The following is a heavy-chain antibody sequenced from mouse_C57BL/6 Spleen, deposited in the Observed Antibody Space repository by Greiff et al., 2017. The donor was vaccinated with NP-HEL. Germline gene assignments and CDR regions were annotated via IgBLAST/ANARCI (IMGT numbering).Heavy chain of an antibody. Sequence: EVQLQESGTVLARPGASVKMSCKTSGYTFTSYWMHWVKQRPGQGLEWIGAIYPGNSDTSYNQKFKGKAKLTAVTSASTAYMELSSLTNEDSAVYYCARWSTTVVDAMDYWGQGTSVTVSS. J-gene: IGHJ4*01. CDR1: GYTFTSYW. D-gene: IGHD1-1*01. CDR3: ARWSTTVVDAMDY. V-gene: IGHV1-5*01. CDR2: IYPGNSDT.